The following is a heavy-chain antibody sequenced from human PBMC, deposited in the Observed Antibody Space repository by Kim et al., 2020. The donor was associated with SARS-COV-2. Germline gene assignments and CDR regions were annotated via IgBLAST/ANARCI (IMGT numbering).Heavy chain of an antibody. J-gene: IGHJ4*01. D-gene: IGHD2-21*02. CDR1: GGSFSGYY. V-gene: IGHV4-34*01. CDR3: ARVVVVTAFDY. CDR2: INHSGST. Sequence: SETLSLTCAVYGGSFSGYYWSWIRQPPGKGLEWIGEINHSGSTNYNPSLKSRVTISVDTSKNQFSLKLSSVTAADTAVYYCARVVVVTAFDYWGHGNRVTRSS.